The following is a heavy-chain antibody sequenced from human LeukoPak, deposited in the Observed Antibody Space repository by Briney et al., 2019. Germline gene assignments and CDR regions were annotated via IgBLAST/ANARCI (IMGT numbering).Heavy chain of an antibody. CDR1: GGSFSGYY. D-gene: IGHD3-10*01. CDR3: ARGRVNYYGSGSYPLFDY. Sequence: SETLSLTCAVFGGSFSGYYWSWIRQPPGKGLEWIGEVNHSGSTNYNPSLKSRVTISVDTSKNQFSLKLSSVTAADTAVYYCARGRVNYYGSGSYPLFDYWGQGTLVTVSS. J-gene: IGHJ4*02. V-gene: IGHV4-34*01. CDR2: VNHSGST.